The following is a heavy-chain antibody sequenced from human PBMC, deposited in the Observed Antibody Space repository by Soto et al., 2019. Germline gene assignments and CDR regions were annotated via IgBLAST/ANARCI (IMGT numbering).Heavy chain of an antibody. CDR3: ARGGYGSGLNWFDP. J-gene: IGHJ5*02. CDR2: INHSGST. V-gene: IGHV4-34*01. Sequence: PSETLSLTCAVYGGSFSGYFWSWIRQPPIKGLDWIGEINHSGSTNYNPSLKSRVTISIDTSKNQFSLKLSSVTAADTAVYYCARGGYGSGLNWFDPWGKGTLVTVSS. D-gene: IGHD3-10*01. CDR1: GGSFSGYF.